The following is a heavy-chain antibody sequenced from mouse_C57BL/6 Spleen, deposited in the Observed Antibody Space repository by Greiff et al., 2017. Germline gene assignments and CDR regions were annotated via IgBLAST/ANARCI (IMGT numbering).Heavy chain of an antibody. CDR2: IDPSDSYT. D-gene: IGHD1-1*01. V-gene: IGHV1-59*01. J-gene: IGHJ3*01. CDR1: GYTFTSYW. Sequence: VQLQQPGAELVRPGTSVKLSCKASGYTFTSYWMHWVKQRPGQGLEWIGVIDPSDSYTNYNQKFKGKATLTVDTSSSTAYMQLSSLTSEDSAVYYCARGDYGSSYVGFAYWGQGTLVTVSA. CDR3: ARGDYGSSYVGFAY.